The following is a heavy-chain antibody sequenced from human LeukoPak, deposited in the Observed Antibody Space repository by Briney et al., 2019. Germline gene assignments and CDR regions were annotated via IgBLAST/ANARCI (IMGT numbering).Heavy chain of an antibody. CDR1: GFTFSSSW. J-gene: IGHJ4*02. Sequence: GGSLRLSCAASGFTFSSSWMGWARQAPGKGLEWVANIKEDGSWKHYAVSVQGRFTITRDNAKNSLYLQMNSLRAEDTAVYYCARDRGWYHADSWGQGTLVTVSS. CDR3: ARDRGWYHADS. CDR2: IKEDGSWK. D-gene: IGHD6-19*01. V-gene: IGHV3-7*01.